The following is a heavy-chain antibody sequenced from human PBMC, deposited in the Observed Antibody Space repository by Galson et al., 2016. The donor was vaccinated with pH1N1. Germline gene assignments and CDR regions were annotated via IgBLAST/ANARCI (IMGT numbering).Heavy chain of an antibody. CDR1: GFTFDDYA. J-gene: IGHJ4*02. D-gene: IGHD5-18*01. V-gene: IGHV3-9*01. CDR2: ISWNSGSI. Sequence: SLRLSCAASGFTFDDYAMHWVRQAPGKGLEWVSGISWNSGSIGYADSVKGRSTISRDNAKNSLYLQMNSLRAEDTALYYCAKVTGYLYGYVDYWGQGTLVTVSS. CDR3: AKVTGYLYGYVDY.